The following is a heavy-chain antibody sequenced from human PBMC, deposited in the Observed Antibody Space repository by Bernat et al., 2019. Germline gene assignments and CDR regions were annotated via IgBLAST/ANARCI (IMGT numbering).Heavy chain of an antibody. CDR1: GFTVSSNY. CDR3: AKDARTVDTAMSFDY. D-gene: IGHD5-18*01. CDR2: IYSGGST. Sequence: EVQLVESGGGLVQPGGSLRLSCAASGFTVSSNYMSWVRQAPGKGLEWVSVIYSGGSTYYADSVKGRFTISRHNSKNTLYLQMNSLSADDTAVYYCAKDARTVDTAMSFDYWGQGTPVTVSS. J-gene: IGHJ4*02. V-gene: IGHV3-53*04.